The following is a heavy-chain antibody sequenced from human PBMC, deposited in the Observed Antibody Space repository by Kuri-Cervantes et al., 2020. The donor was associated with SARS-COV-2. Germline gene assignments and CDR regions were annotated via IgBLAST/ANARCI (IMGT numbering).Heavy chain of an antibody. CDR2: ISSSSSYI. D-gene: IGHD4-17*01. V-gene: IGHV3-21*04. CDR3: AKAAVTTLDTSHFDL. CDR1: GFTFSSYS. Sequence: GESLKISCAASGFTFSSYSMNWVRQAPGKGLEWVSSISSSSSYIYYADSVKGRFTISRDNAKNSLYLQMNSLRAEDTALYYCAKAAVTTLDTSHFDLWGRGTLVTVSS. J-gene: IGHJ2*01.